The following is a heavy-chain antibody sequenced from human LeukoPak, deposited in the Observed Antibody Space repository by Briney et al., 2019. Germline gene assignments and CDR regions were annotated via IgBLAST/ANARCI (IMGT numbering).Heavy chain of an antibody. J-gene: IGHJ4*02. Sequence: ASVKVSCKASGYTFTGYYMHWVRQAPGQGLEWMGWINPNSGGTNYAQKFQGRVTMTRDTSISTAYMELSRLRSDDTAVYYCARDKPYDSSSHSDYRGQGTLVTVSS. CDR3: ARDKPYDSSSHSDY. V-gene: IGHV1-2*02. D-gene: IGHD3-22*01. CDR2: INPNSGGT. CDR1: GYTFTGYY.